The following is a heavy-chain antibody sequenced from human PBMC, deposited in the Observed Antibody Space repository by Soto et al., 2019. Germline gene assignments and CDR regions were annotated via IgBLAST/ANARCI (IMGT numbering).Heavy chain of an antibody. CDR1: GGSISSGDYY. V-gene: IGHV4-30-4*01. D-gene: IGHD3-3*01. Sequence: PSETLSLTCTVSGGSISSGDYYWSWIRQPPGKGLEWIGYIYYSGSTYYNLSLKSRVTISVDTSKNQFSLKLSSVTAADTAVYYCATGRYYDFWSGSGYYFDYWGPGTLVTVSS. CDR3: ATGRYYDFWSGSGYYFDY. CDR2: IYYSGST. J-gene: IGHJ4*02.